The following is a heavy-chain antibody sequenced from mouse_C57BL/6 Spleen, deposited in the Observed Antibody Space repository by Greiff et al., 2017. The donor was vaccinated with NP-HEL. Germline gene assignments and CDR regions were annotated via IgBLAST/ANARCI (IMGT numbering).Heavy chain of an antibody. CDR2: ISYDGSN. CDR1: GYSITSGYY. Sequence: EVQLQQSGPGLVKPSQSLSLTCSVTGYSITSGYYWNWIRQFPGNKLEWMGYISYDGSNNYNPSLKNRISITRDTSKNQFFLKLNSVTTEDTATYYCARVGYDYDAMDYWGQGTSVTVSS. V-gene: IGHV3-6*01. J-gene: IGHJ4*01. CDR3: ARVGYDYDAMDY. D-gene: IGHD2-10*02.